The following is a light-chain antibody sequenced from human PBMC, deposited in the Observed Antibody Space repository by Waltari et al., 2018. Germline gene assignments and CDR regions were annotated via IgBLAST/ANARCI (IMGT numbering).Light chain of an antibody. Sequence: NFMLTQPRGVSESPGKTVTISCTRHSGSIARDYVQWVQQLPGSAPTIVIYEDNQRPPGAPDRFSGSIDSSSNSASLTNSGLKTEDEADYYGQSYDTGTWFFGGGTRLTVL. CDR1: SGSIARDY. CDR2: EDN. J-gene: IGLJ2*01. CDR3: QSYDTGTWF. V-gene: IGLV6-57*03.